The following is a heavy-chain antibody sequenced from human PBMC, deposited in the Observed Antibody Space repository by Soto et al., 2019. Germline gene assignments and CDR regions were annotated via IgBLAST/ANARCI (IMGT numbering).Heavy chain of an antibody. CDR3: ARTRYCSGGSCYRSPSWFDP. CDR1: GFTFSSYW. V-gene: IGHV3-7*01. J-gene: IGHJ5*02. D-gene: IGHD2-15*01. Sequence: GGSLRLSCAASGFTFSSYWMSWVRQAPGKGLEGVANIKQDGSEKYYVDSVKGRFTISRDNAKNSLYLQMNSLRAEDTAVYYCARTRYCSGGSCYRSPSWFDPWGQGTLVTVSS. CDR2: IKQDGSEK.